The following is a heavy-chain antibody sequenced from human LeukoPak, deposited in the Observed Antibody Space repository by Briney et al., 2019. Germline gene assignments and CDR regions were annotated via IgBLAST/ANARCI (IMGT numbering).Heavy chain of an antibody. CDR2: IKSDGSNT. CDR1: GFTFSSYW. V-gene: IGHV3-74*01. CDR3: ARGLRFLDWLYFDY. Sequence: GGSLRLSCAASGFTFSSYWMHWVRQAPGKGLVWVSRIKSDGSNTNYADSVKGRFTISRDNAKNTLHLQMNSLRAEDTAVYYCARGLRFLDWLYFDYWGQGTLVTVSS. J-gene: IGHJ4*02. D-gene: IGHD3-3*01.